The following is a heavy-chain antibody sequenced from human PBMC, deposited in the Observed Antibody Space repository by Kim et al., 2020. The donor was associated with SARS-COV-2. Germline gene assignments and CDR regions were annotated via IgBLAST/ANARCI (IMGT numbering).Heavy chain of an antibody. V-gene: IGHV4-34*01. CDR2: INHSGST. CDR1: GGSFSGYY. J-gene: IGHJ4*02. Sequence: SETLSLPCAVYGGSFSGYYWSWIRQPPGKGLEWIGEINHSGSTNYNPSLKSRVTISVDTSKNQFSLKLSSVTAADTAVYYCARLGYGDYESDYWGQGTLV. CDR3: ARLGYGDYESDY. D-gene: IGHD4-17*01.